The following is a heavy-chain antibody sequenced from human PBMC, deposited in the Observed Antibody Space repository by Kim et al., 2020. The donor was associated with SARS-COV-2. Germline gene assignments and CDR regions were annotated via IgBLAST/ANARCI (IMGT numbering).Heavy chain of an antibody. J-gene: IGHJ4*02. Sequence: IYYRGSTYYNPPLKSRVTISVDTSKNQFSLKLGSVTAADTAVYYCAGTDYWGQGTLVTVSS. V-gene: IGHV4-39*01. CDR2: IYYRGST. CDR3: AGTDY.